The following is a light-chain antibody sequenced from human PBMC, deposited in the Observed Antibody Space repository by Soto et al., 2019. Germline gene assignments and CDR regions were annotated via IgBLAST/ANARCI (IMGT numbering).Light chain of an antibody. V-gene: IGKV3-11*01. CDR1: QSVSSY. CDR2: DAS. CDR3: QQYGRPPRAT. J-gene: IGKJ5*01. Sequence: EMVFTQSPASRTFSAGERAARSCGASQSVSSYLAWYQQKPGQAPRLLIYDASNRATGIPARFSGGGPGTDFTLSISKVEPEDFAVYYCQQYGRPPRATFGQGTRLEIK.